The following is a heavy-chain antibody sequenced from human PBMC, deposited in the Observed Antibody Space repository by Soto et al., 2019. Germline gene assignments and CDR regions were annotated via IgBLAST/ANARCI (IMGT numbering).Heavy chain of an antibody. V-gene: IGHV1-69*12. J-gene: IGHJ6*02. CDR2: IIPIFGTA. D-gene: IGHD3-10*01. Sequence: QVQLVQSGAEVKKPGSSVKVSCKASGGTFSGYAISWVRQAPGQGLEWMGGIIPIFGTANYAQKFRGRVTITAAESTSTAYMELSSLRSEDTAVYYCALHYGSGSNYYYYGMDVWGQGTTVTVSS. CDR3: ALHYGSGSNYYYYGMDV. CDR1: GGTFSGYA.